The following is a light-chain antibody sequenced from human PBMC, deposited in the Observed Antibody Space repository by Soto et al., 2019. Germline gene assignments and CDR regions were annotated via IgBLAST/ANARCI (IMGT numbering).Light chain of an antibody. CDR3: QQYAGSST. J-gene: IGKJ1*01. Sequence: EILFTQSPGTLSLSPGERATLSCRASQSVSSTSLAWDQQKPGKAPRLLIFGTSNRATGIPDRLSGSGSGTDFTLTIRRLEPEDFAVYYCQQYAGSSTFGQGTQVDIK. V-gene: IGKV3-20*01. CDR1: QSVSSTS. CDR2: GTS.